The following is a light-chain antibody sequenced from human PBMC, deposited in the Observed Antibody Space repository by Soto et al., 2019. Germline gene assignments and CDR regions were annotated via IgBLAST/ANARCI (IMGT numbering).Light chain of an antibody. CDR3: QQRSNWPVT. Sequence: EIVLTQSPATLSLSPGERATLSCRASQSVRRYLAWYQQKPGQTPRLLIYDASNRATDIPARFSGSGSGTDFTLTISSLEPVDFAVYYCQQRSNWPVTFGQGTRVEIK. CDR1: QSVRRY. J-gene: IGKJ1*01. CDR2: DAS. V-gene: IGKV3-11*01.